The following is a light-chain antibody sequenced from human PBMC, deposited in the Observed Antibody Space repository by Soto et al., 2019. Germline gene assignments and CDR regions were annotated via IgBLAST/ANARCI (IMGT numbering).Light chain of an antibody. CDR2: GTS. CDR1: QRVSSSY. Sequence: EIGLTQSPGTLSLSPGERATLTCRASQRVSSSYLAWYQQKPGPAPRLLISGTSSRATGIPDRFSGSVSGTDFTLTISRLEPEDVAVYYCQQYGSSPLSFGGGTKVEIK. CDR3: QQYGSSPLS. J-gene: IGKJ4*01. V-gene: IGKV3-20*01.